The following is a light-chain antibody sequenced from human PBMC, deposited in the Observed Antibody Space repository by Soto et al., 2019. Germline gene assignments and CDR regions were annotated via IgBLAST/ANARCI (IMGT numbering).Light chain of an antibody. CDR1: NSNIGRNT. CDR2: TNI. Sequence: QSLLTQPPSASGTPGQSVTISCSGSNSNIGRNTVNWYQQLPGRAPKLLIYTNIQRPSGVPDRFSGSKSGTSASVAISGLQSGDEADYYCAAWDDSLNGVVFGGGTKLTVL. CDR3: AAWDDSLNGVV. J-gene: IGLJ2*01. V-gene: IGLV1-44*01.